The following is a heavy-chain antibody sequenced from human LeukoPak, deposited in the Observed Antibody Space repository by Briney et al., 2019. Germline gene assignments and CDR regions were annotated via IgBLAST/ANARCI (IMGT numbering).Heavy chain of an antibody. CDR1: GGSISGNY. CDR2: IYYTGST. D-gene: IGHD3-22*01. V-gene: IGHV4-59*01. Sequence: PSGTLSLTCTVSGGSISGNYWSWIREPPGKGLEWIGYIYYTGSTNYNPSLKRRVTISVDTSKNQFSLKLSSATAADTAVYYCARHYYDSSGYFVFDYWGQGTLVTVSS. CDR3: ARHYYDSSGYFVFDY. J-gene: IGHJ4*02.